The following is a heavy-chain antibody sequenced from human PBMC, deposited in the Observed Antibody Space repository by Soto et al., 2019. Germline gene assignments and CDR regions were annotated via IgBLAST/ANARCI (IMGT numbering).Heavy chain of an antibody. J-gene: IGHJ6*02. V-gene: IGHV1-18*01. CDR1: GYTFSTYS. D-gene: IGHD5-18*01. CDR2: ISADNGDT. Sequence: QVQLVQSGPEVKKPGASVKVSCKASGYTFSTYSISWVRQAPGQGLEWMGWISADNGDTNYAQKLQGRVTMTRDTSTSTVYMEMRRLRSDDTAVYYCARDGRKHLWLPYYYGMDVWGQGTTVTFSS. CDR3: ARDGRKHLWLPYYYGMDV.